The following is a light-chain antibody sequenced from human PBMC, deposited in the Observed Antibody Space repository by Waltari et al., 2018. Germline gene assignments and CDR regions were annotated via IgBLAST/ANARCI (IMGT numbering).Light chain of an antibody. CDR2: DAS. Sequence: IVMTQSPATLSVSPGERATLSCRASQSVPNTVAWYQQRPGQAPRLLIYDASTRATGIPDRFSGRGSGTEFTLTITSLQSEDCTVYYCQQYNQWPLTFGGGTKVEIK. CDR1: QSVPNT. J-gene: IGKJ4*01. CDR3: QQYNQWPLT. V-gene: IGKV3-15*01.